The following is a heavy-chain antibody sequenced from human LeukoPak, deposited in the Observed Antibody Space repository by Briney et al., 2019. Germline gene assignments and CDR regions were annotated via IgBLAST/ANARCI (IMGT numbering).Heavy chain of an antibody. CDR1: EFTFSTYG. CDR3: ARTGDGDY. J-gene: IGHJ4*02. D-gene: IGHD3-16*01. V-gene: IGHV3-30*03. CDR2: ISYDGSYK. Sequence: GSLRLSCAASEFTFSTYGMHWVRQAPGKGLEWVAVISYDGSYKFYADSVKGRFTISRDNSKSTLYLQMNSLRAEDTAVYYCARTGDGDYWGQGTLVTVSS.